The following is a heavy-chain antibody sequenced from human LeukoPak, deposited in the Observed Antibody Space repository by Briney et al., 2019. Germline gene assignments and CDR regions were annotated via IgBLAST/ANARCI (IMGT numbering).Heavy chain of an antibody. CDR3: ARALTGDDHDAFDI. D-gene: IGHD7-27*01. CDR1: GFTFDDYA. Sequence: GWSLRLSCTASGFTFDDYAMHWVRQVPGKGLEWVAVISYDGSNKYYADSVKGRFTISRDNSKNTLYLQMNSLRAEDTAVYYCARALTGDDHDAFDIWGQGTMVTVSS. CDR2: ISYDGSNK. J-gene: IGHJ3*02. V-gene: IGHV3-30-3*01.